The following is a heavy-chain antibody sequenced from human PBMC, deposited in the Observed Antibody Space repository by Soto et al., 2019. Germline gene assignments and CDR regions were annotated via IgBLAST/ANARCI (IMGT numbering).Heavy chain of an antibody. CDR1: GFSFSNFE. CDR2: IKLETAGT. V-gene: IGHV1-8*01. Sequence: QVQLVQSGAEVKNPGASMRVPCRASGFSFSNFEIHWVRQDPGQGLEWVGRIKLETAGTVFAQRFQGRAAMTRNTSISLVNMEVSGLKVEDTAIYYCARGRGGGAGGMLDYWGQGTPVTVSS. CDR3: ARGRGGGAGGMLDY. D-gene: IGHD2-8*02. J-gene: IGHJ4*02.